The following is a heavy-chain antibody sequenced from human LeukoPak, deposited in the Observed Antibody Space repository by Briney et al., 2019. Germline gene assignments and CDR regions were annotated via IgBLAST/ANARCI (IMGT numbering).Heavy chain of an antibody. CDR1: GFSFSNYA. CDR3: ARDKVMNYGDYNTFDY. V-gene: IGHV3-23*01. CDR2: IRGGGET. J-gene: IGHJ4*02. Sequence: GGSLRLSCAASGFSFSNYAMSWVRQAPARGPEWVSSIRGGGETFYADSVKGRFTLSRDNAKNSLYLQMNSLRAEDTAVYYCARDKVMNYGDYNTFDYWGQGTLVTVSS. D-gene: IGHD4-17*01.